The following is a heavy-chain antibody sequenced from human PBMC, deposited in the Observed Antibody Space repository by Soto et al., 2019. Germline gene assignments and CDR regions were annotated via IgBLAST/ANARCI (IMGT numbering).Heavy chain of an antibody. D-gene: IGHD6-6*01. CDR2: ISYDGSNK. CDR1: GFIFSSYW. J-gene: IGHJ6*02. V-gene: IGHV3-30-3*01. Sequence: PGGSLRLSCAASGFIFSSYWMQWVRQAPGKGLEWVAVISYDGSNKYYADSVKGRFTISRDNSKNTLYLQMNSLRAEDTAVYYCARDGRAGRSSSGYYYYYYGMDVWGQGTTVTVSS. CDR3: ARDGRAGRSSSGYYYYYYGMDV.